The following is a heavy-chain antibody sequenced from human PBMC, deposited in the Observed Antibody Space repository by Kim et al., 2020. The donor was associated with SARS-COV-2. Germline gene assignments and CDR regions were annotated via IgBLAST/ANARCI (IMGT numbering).Heavy chain of an antibody. V-gene: IGHV3-23*01. J-gene: IGHJ4*02. CDR3: AKYSGVAPRRDFDY. CDR1: GFTFSTYA. Sequence: GGSLRLSCAASGFTFSTYAMTWVLQAPGKGLEWVSTIGPGGDRHYADSVMGRFTISRDNSKNTLYLQMDSLRAEDTALYYCAKYSGVAPRRDFDYWGQGTLVTVSS. D-gene: IGHD2-15*01. CDR2: IGPGGDR.